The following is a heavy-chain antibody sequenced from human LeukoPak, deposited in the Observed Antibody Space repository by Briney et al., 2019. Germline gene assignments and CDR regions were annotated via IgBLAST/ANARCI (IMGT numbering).Heavy chain of an antibody. D-gene: IGHD3-3*01. Sequence: SETLSLTCTVPGGSISSGSYYWGWIRQPPGKGLEWIGSIYHSGSTYYNPSLKSRVTISVDTSKNQFSLKLSSVTAADTAVYYCARGSVSSEWLLLRYYFDYWGQGTLVTVSS. CDR3: ARGSVSSEWLLLRYYFDY. CDR1: GGSISSGSYY. J-gene: IGHJ4*02. CDR2: IYHSGST. V-gene: IGHV4-39*07.